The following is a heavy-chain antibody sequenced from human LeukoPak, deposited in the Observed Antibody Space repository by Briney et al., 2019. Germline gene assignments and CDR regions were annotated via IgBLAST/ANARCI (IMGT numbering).Heavy chain of an antibody. CDR2: INWNGGST. CDR3: ASSSSWANDAFDI. V-gene: IGHV3-20*04. J-gene: IGHJ3*02. Sequence: GGSLRLSCAASGFTFDDYGMGWVRQAPGKGPEWVSGINWNGGSTGYADSVKGRFTISRDNAKNSLYLQMNSLRVEDTALYYCASSSSWANDAFDIWGQGTMVIVSS. CDR1: GFTFDDYG. D-gene: IGHD6-13*01.